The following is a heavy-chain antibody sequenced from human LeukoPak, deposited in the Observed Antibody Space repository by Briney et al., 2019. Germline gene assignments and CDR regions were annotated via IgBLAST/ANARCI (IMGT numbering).Heavy chain of an antibody. CDR2: ISSSSSYI. CDR1: GFTFSSYS. Sequence: PGGSLRLSCAASGFTFSSYSMNWVRQAPGKGLEWVSSISSSSSYIYYADSVKGRFTISRDNAKNSLYLQMNSLRAEDTAVYYCAREIRLLDLYYFDYWGQGTLVTVSS. V-gene: IGHV3-21*04. J-gene: IGHJ4*02. CDR3: AREIRLLDLYYFDY. D-gene: IGHD5-12*01.